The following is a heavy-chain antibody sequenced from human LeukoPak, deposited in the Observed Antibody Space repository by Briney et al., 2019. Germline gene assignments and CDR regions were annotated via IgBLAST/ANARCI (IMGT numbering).Heavy chain of an antibody. CDR3: ASTHYYGPGSYWFDP. Sequence: SETLSLTCTVSGGSISSYYWSWIRQPPGKGLEWIGYIYYSGSTNYNPSLKSRVTISVDTSKNQFSLKLSSVTAADTAVYYCASTHYYGPGSYWFDPWGQGTLVTVSS. J-gene: IGHJ5*02. CDR1: GGSISSYY. V-gene: IGHV4-59*08. D-gene: IGHD3-10*01. CDR2: IYYSGST.